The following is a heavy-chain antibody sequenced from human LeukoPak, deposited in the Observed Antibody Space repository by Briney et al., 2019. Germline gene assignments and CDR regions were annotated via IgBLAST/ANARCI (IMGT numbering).Heavy chain of an antibody. Sequence: VDSVKVSCKASGYTFTGYYMHWVRQPPAPGLDRMGWINPNNGGTNYAQQFQDRVTITRDTSFETPSLATSRLRSADSAAVYCSSTRTYCTNGVCGRDAFDIWGQGTMGTVSS. CDR2: INPNNGGT. CDR1: GYTFTGYY. CDR3: SSTRTYCTNGVCGRDAFDI. V-gene: IGHV1-2*02. J-gene: IGHJ3*02. D-gene: IGHD2-8*01.